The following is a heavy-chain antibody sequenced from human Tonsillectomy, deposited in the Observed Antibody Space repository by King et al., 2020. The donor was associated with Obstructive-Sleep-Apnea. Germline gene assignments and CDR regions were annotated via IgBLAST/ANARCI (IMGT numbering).Heavy chain of an antibody. Sequence: VQLVESGGGVVKPGRSLRLSCAASGFTFNSYGMHWVRQAPGKGLEWVAVISYDGSNKNYADSVKGRFTISRDNSKNTLYLKMNSLRAEDTAMYYCAKNEASISAVSTDPIAWGQGTLVTVSS. CDR3: AKNEASISAVSTDPIA. D-gene: IGHD6-6*01. J-gene: IGHJ5*02. CDR2: ISYDGSNK. CDR1: GFTFNSYG. V-gene: IGHV3-30*18.